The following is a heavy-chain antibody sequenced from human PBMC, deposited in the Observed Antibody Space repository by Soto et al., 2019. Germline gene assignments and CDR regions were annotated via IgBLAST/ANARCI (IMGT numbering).Heavy chain of an antibody. CDR1: GFTFSGSD. J-gene: IGHJ3*02. CDR2: IRSKANSYAT. CDR3: ASSLYCSSTSCYPNDAFDI. D-gene: IGHD2-2*01. V-gene: IGHV3-73*01. Sequence: PGGSLRLSCAASGFTFSGSDMLWVRQTSGKGLEWVGRIRSKANSYATEYPASVKGRFTISRDDSKNTAYLQMNSLKAEDTAVYYCASSLYCSSTSCYPNDAFDIWGQGTMVTVSS.